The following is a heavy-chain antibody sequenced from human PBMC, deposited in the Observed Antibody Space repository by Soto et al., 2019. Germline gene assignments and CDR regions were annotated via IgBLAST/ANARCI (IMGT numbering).Heavy chain of an antibody. Sequence: ASVKVSCKASGYTFTRYAMHWVRQAPGQRLEWMGWINAGNGNTRYSQKFQDRVTITMDTSASTVYMELSSLRSEDTAVYYCARDVACDYWGQGTLVTVSS. CDR1: GYTFTRYA. V-gene: IGHV1-3*01. J-gene: IGHJ4*02. CDR2: INAGNGNT. D-gene: IGHD5-12*01. CDR3: ARDVACDY.